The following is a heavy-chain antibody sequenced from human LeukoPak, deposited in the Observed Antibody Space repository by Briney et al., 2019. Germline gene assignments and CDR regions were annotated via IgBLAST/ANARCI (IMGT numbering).Heavy chain of an antibody. CDR2: ISWNSGTI. V-gene: IGHV3-9*01. CDR3: ARAYKDRSLAGKKEFFQH. CDR1: GFTFSSYS. Sequence: GGSLRLSCAASGFTFSSYSMNWVRQVPGKGLEWISLISWNSGTIGYADSVKGRFTISRDNANNFLYLQMNSLGAEDTALYYCARAYKDRSLAGKKEFFQHWGQGTLVTVSS. D-gene: IGHD6-19*01. J-gene: IGHJ1*01.